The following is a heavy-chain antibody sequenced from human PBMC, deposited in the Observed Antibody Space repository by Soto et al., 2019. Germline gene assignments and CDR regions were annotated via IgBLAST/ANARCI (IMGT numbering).Heavy chain of an antibody. V-gene: IGHV4-59*08. CDR1: GGSISSYY. D-gene: IGHD6-13*01. CDR3: ARFEGIAAAAGHGYYYGMDV. Sequence: SETLSLTCTVSGGSISSYYWSWIRQPPGKGLEWIGYIYYSGSTNYNPSLKSRVTISVDTSKNQFSLKLSSVTAADTAVYYCARFEGIAAAAGHGYYYGMDVWGQGTTVTVSS. CDR2: IYYSGST. J-gene: IGHJ6*02.